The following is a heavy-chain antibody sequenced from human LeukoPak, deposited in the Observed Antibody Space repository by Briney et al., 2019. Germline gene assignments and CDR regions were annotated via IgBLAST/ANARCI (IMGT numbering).Heavy chain of an antibody. Sequence: PSETLSLTCAVSGYSISSGYYWGWIRQPPGKGLEWIGSIYHSGSTYYNPSLKSRVTISVDTSKNQFSLKLSSVTAADTAVYYCARLHAYCSSTSCLLFQHWSQGTLVTVSS. D-gene: IGHD2-2*01. CDR2: IYHSGST. V-gene: IGHV4-38-2*01. CDR1: GYSISSGYY. J-gene: IGHJ1*01. CDR3: ARLHAYCSSTSCLLFQH.